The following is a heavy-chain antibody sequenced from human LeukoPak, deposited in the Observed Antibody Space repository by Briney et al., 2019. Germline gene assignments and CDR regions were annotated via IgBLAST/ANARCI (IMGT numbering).Heavy chain of an antibody. Sequence: GESLKISCKGSGYSFTSYWIGWVRQMPGKGLERMGIIYPGDSDTRYSPSFQGQVTISADKSISTAYLQWSSLKASDTAMYYCARQTARRWLQSPAFDYWGQGTLVTVSS. J-gene: IGHJ4*02. CDR2: IYPGDSDT. D-gene: IGHD5-24*01. V-gene: IGHV5-51*01. CDR3: ARQTARRWLQSPAFDY. CDR1: GYSFTSYW.